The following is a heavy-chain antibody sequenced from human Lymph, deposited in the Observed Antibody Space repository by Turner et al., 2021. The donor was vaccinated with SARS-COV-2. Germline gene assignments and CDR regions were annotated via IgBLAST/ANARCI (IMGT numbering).Heavy chain of an antibody. D-gene: IGHD6-13*01. J-gene: IGHJ6*02. CDR3: ARKAAPGMGGGVHYYYYAMDV. CDR1: GGTFSSSA. CDR2: NIPLLAKA. V-gene: IGHV1-69*10. Sequence: QVQLVQSGAEVKKPGSSVKVSCKASGGTFSSSALSWVRQAPGQGREWLGGNIPLLAKANDAQKCQGRVTITADKPTSTAYMELSNLESEDTAVYFCARKAAPGMGGGVHYYYYAMDVWGQGTTVTVSS.